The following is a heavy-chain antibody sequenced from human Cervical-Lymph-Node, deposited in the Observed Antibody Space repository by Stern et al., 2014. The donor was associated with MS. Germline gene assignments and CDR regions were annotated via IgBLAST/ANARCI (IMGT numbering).Heavy chain of an antibody. Sequence: EVQLEESGGGLVQPGGSLRLSCAASGFTFSSYSMSWVRQAPGKGLEWVSAISSSSGDTYYADSVKGRFTISRDNSKNTLYLQMNSLRVEDTALYYCASPNDYSNYVPFDSWGQGTLVTVSS. V-gene: IGHV3-23*04. CDR3: ASPNDYSNYVPFDS. CDR1: GFTFSSYS. J-gene: IGHJ4*02. CDR2: ISSSSGDT. D-gene: IGHD4-11*01.